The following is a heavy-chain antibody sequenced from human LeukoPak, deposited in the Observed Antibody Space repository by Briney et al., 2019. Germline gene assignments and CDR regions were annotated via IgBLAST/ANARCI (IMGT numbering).Heavy chain of an antibody. CDR2: INPNSGGT. J-gene: IGHJ6*03. D-gene: IGHD1-1*01. V-gene: IGHV1-2*02. CDR1: GYTFTCYY. CDR3: ARDLVLTTGTIYYMDV. Sequence: ASVKVSCKASGYTFTCYYMHWERQAPGQGLEWMGWINPNSGGTNYAQKFQGRVTMTRDTSISTAYMELSRLRSDDTAVYYCARDLVLTTGTIYYMDVWGKGTTVTVSS.